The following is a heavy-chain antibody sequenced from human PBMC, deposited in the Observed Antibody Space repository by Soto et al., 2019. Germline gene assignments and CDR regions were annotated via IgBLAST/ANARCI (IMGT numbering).Heavy chain of an antibody. V-gene: IGHV1-2*02. CDR3: ATNYTDSSGYFVH. Sequence: ASVKVSCKASGYIFTGNYMHWVRQAPGQGLEYMGWINPNNGATNYAQNFQGRVTMTWDTSISTAYMEVWRLRSDDTAVYYCATNYTDSSGYFVHWGQGSLVTVSS. CDR1: GYIFTGNY. J-gene: IGHJ4*02. D-gene: IGHD3-22*01. CDR2: INPNNGAT.